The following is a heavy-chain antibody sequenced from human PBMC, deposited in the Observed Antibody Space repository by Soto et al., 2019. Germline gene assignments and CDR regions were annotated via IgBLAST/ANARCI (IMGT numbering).Heavy chain of an antibody. CDR2: ISSSGSTI. J-gene: IGHJ4*02. Sequence: EVQLVESGGGLVQPGGSLRLSCAASGLTFSSYEMNWVRQAPGQGLEWGSYISSSGSTIYYADPVKGRFTISRDNAKNSRYLQMNSMTAEYTAVYYSAREQFGSTSGLDYWGQGTMVTVSS. CDR1: GLTFSSYE. D-gene: IGHD2-2*01. CDR3: AREQFGSTSGLDY. V-gene: IGHV3-48*03.